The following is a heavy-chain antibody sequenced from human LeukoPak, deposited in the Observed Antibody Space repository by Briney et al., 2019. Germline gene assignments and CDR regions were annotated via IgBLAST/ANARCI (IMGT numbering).Heavy chain of an antibody. CDR3: AKAPSPIQLWSLYYFDY. CDR2: ISGNGGST. J-gene: IGHJ4*02. D-gene: IGHD5-18*01. CDR1: GFTFSSYA. V-gene: IGHV3-23*01. Sequence: GGSLRLSCAASGFTFSSYAMSWVRQAPGKGLEWLSAISGNGGSTYYADSVKGRFTISRDNSKNTLYLQMNSLRAEDTAVYYCAKAPSPIQLWSLYYFDYWGQGTLVTVSS.